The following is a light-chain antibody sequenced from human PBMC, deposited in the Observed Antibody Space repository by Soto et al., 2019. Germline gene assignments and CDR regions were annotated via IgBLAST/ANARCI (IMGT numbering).Light chain of an antibody. J-gene: IGLJ2*01. V-gene: IGLV1-51*01. CDR3: GTWESYLSVGV. CDR1: GSNIGSNS. Sequence: QSVLTQPPSVSAAPGQTVTISCSGGGSNIGSNSVSWYQQVPGTAPKLLLYDNDKRPSGIPDRFSGSKSGTSATLGITGLQTADEADYYCGTWESYLSVGVFGGGTKPTVL. CDR2: DND.